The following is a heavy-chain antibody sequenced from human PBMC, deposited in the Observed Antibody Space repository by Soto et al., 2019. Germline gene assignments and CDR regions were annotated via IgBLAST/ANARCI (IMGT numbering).Heavy chain of an antibody. J-gene: IGHJ6*02. CDR1: GDSITSYY. D-gene: IGHD3-10*01. CDR2: IYYTGST. Sequence: QVQLQESGPGLVKPSETLSLTCTVSGDSITSYYWSWIRQPAGKGLEWLGYIYYTGSTTYNPSLKSRFTISLATSKNQFSLKLNSVTAADTAVYYCARHAFGSGFYYGMGVWGQGTTVTVSS. CDR3: ARHAFGSGFYYGMGV. V-gene: IGHV4-59*08.